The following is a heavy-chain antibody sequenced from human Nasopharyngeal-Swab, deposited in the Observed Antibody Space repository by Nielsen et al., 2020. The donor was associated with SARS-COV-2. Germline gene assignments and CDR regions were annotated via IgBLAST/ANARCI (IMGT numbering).Heavy chain of an antibody. V-gene: IGHV4-39*07. CDR3: ARGPRYCSGGSCYQVFYYYMDV. CDR2: IYYSGST. D-gene: IGHD2-15*01. J-gene: IGHJ6*03. Sequence: GSLRLSCTVSGGSISSSSYYWGWIRQPPGKGLEWIGSIYYSGSTYYNPSLKSRVTISVDRSKNQFSLKLSSVTAADTAVYYCARGPRYCSGGSCYQVFYYYMDVWGKGTTVTVSS. CDR1: GGSISSSSYY.